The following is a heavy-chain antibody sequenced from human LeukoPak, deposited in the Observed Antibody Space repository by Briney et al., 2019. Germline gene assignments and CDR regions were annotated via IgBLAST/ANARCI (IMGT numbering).Heavy chain of an antibody. CDR3: AKDTRMYSSSGYFDY. V-gene: IGHV3-43D*03. CDR1: GFTFSSYA. J-gene: IGHJ4*02. CDR2: ISWDGGST. Sequence: GGSLRLSCAASGFTFSSYAMSWVRQAPGKGLEWVSLISWDGGSTYYADSVKGRFTISRDNSKNSLYLQMNSLRAEDTALYYCAKDTRMYSSSGYFDYWGQGTLVTVSS. D-gene: IGHD6-6*01.